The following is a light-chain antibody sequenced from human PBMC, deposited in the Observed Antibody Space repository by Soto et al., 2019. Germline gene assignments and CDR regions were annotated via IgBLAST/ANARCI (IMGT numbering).Light chain of an antibody. CDR2: AAS. CDR3: QQSYSTPTWT. V-gene: IGKV1-39*01. CDR1: QNIRSW. Sequence: DIQVTQSPSTLSASLGDRVTITCRASQNIRSWVAWYQQKPGKAPKLLIYAASSLQSGVPSRFSGSGSGTDFTLTISSLQPEDFATYYCQQSYSTPTWTFGQGTKVDI. J-gene: IGKJ1*01.